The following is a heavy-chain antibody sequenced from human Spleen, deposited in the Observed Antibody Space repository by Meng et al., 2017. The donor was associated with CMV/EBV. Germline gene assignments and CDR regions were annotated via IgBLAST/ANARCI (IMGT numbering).Heavy chain of an antibody. Sequence: CKTSGYNFSNYVITWVRQAPGHRLEWMGWISVYSGTTKYSQKLQGRVSMTTDRSTATAYMELRSLRSDDTAVYYCAGAEVADTFFDYWGQGTLVTVSS. J-gene: IGHJ4*02. CDR2: ISVYSGTT. CDR3: AGAEVADTFFDY. V-gene: IGHV1-18*01. CDR1: GYNFSNYV. D-gene: IGHD6-19*01.